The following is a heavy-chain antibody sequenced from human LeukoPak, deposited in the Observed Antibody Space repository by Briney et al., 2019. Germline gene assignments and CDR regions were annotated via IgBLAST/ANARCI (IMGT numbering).Heavy chain of an antibody. Sequence: ASVKVSCRASGYTFTSYAMNWVRQAPGQRLEWMGWINAGNGDTKYSQKFQGRVTITRDTSASTAYMELSGLRSEDTAIYYCAREGLYGDFDYWGQGTLVTVSS. V-gene: IGHV1-3*01. D-gene: IGHD4-17*01. CDR2: INAGNGDT. CDR3: AREGLYGDFDY. J-gene: IGHJ4*02. CDR1: GYTFTSYA.